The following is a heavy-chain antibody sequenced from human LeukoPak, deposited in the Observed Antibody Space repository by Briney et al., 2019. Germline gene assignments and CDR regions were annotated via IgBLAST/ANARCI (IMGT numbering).Heavy chain of an antibody. V-gene: IGHV3-73*01. CDR3: TTILFY. J-gene: IGHJ4*02. Sequence: GGSLRLSCAASGFTFSGSALHWVRQASGKGLEWVGRIRSKANTYATAYAASVKGRFTISRDDSKNTAYLQMNSLKTEDTAVYYCTTILFYWGQGTLVTVSS. CDR1: GFTFSGSA. D-gene: IGHD2/OR15-2a*01. CDR2: IRSKANTYAT.